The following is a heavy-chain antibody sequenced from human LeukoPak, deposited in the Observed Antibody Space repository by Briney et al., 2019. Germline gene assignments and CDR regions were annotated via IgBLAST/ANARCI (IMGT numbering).Heavy chain of an antibody. J-gene: IGHJ5*02. CDR3: ARRVYSSSWPTENWFDP. V-gene: IGHV1-18*01. D-gene: IGHD6-13*01. CDR1: GYTFSSND. Sequence: ASVKVSCKASGYTFSSNDISWVRQAPGQGLEWMGWISAYNGNTNYAQKFQGRVTMTTDTSTSTAYMELRSLRSDDTAVYYCARRVYSSSWPTENWFDPWGQGTLVTVSS. CDR2: ISAYNGNT.